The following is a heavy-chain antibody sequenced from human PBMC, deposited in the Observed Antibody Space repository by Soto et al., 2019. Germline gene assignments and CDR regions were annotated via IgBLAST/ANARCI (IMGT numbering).Heavy chain of an antibody. D-gene: IGHD6-6*01. V-gene: IGHV1-2*04. CDR3: ASARRGSSSSESFDY. CDR1: GYTFTGYY. J-gene: IGHJ4*02. CDR2: INPNTGGT. Sequence: ASVKVSCKASGYTFTGYYMHWVRQAPGQGLEWMGWINPNTGGTNYAQKFQGWVTMTRDTSISTAYLELDRLKSDDTVVYYCASARRGSSSSESFDYWGQGTLVTVSS.